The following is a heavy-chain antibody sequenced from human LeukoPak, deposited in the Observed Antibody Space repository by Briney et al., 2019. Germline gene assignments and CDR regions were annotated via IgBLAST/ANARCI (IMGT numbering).Heavy chain of an antibody. D-gene: IGHD6-19*01. CDR2: IYHSGST. V-gene: IGHV4-4*02. Sequence: PSETLSLTCAVSGGSISSSDWWSWVRQPPGKGLEWIGEIYHSGSTNYNPSLKSRVTISVDKSKNQFSLKLSSVTAADTAVYYCARRAGTDSNGAFDIWGQGTMVTVSS. J-gene: IGHJ3*02. CDR1: GGSISSSDW. CDR3: ARRAGTDSNGAFDI.